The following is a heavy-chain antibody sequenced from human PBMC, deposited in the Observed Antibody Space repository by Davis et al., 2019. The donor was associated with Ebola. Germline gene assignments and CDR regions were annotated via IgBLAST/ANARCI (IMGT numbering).Heavy chain of an antibody. Sequence: GESLKISCASSSFPFRTYSMNWVRQAPGKGLEWVSYISSSSSTIYYADSVKGRFTISRDNAKNSLYLQMNSLRDEDTAVYYCARAHEVQGDLFAFDIWGQGTMVTVTS. CDR2: ISSSSSTI. J-gene: IGHJ3*02. CDR3: ARAHEVQGDLFAFDI. CDR1: SFPFRTYS. V-gene: IGHV3-48*02. D-gene: IGHD3-10*01.